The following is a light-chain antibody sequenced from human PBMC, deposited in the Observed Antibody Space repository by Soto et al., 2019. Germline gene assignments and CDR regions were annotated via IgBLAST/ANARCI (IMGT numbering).Light chain of an antibody. J-gene: IGKJ1*01. V-gene: IGKV1-27*01. CDR3: HEYNSAPWT. Sequence: DIQMTQSPSSLSASVGDRVTITCRASQGISNYLAWYQQQPGKSPKFLIYAASTLQSGVPSRFSGSGAGTDFTLTISGLHPEDVSTYYCHEYNSAPWTFGQGTKVEIK. CDR2: AAS. CDR1: QGISNY.